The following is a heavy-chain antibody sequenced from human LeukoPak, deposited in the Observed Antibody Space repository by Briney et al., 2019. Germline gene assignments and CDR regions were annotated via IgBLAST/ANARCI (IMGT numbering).Heavy chain of an antibody. V-gene: IGHV3-30*04. CDR2: ISYDGSNK. CDR3: ASTGYDYYYYGMDV. D-gene: IGHD5-12*01. Sequence: GGSLRLSCAASGFTFSSYAMHWVRQAPGKGLEWVAVISYDGSNKYYADSVKGRFTISRDNSKNTLYLQMNSLRSEDTAVYYCASTGYDYYYYGMDVWGQGTTVTVSS. CDR1: GFTFSSYA. J-gene: IGHJ6*02.